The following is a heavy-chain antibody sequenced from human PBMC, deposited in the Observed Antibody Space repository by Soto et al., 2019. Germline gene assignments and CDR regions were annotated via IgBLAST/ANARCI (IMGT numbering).Heavy chain of an antibody. CDR3: ARAGVGATSAFDI. V-gene: IGHV1-2*04. D-gene: IGHD1-26*01. Sequence: ASVKVSCNASGYTFTGYYMHWVRQAPGQGLEWMGWINPNSGGTNYAQKFQGWVTMTRDTSISTAYMELSRLRSDDTAVYYCARAGVGATSAFDIWGQGTMVTVSS. CDR2: INPNSGGT. J-gene: IGHJ3*02. CDR1: GYTFTGYY.